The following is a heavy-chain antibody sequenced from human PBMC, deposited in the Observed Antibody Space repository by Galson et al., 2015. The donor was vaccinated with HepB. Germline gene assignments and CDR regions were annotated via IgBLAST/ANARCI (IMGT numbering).Heavy chain of an antibody. V-gene: IGHV1-18*01. CDR3: ASLVVPAADDYTVLNDY. Sequence: SVKVSCKASRYIFTKYSISWVRQAPGQGPEWMGWISVSNGNTKYGQKFQGRVTMTRDTSTSTVYMELSSLRSEDTAVYYCASLVVPAADDYTVLNDYWGQGTLVTVSS. CDR2: ISVSNGNT. D-gene: IGHD2-2*01. CDR1: RYIFTKYS. J-gene: IGHJ4*02.